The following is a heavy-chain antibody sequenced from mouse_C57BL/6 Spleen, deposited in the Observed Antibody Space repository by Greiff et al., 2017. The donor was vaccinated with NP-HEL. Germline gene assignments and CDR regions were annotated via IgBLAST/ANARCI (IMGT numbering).Heavy chain of an antibody. CDR1: GYSFTGYY. D-gene: IGHD1-1*01. CDR2: INPSTGGT. CDR3: ATFYYYGSFDY. J-gene: IGHJ2*01. V-gene: IGHV1-42*01. Sequence: EVKLVESGPELVKPGASVKISCKASGYSFTGYYMNWVKQSPEKSLEWIGEINPSTGGTTYNQKFKAKATLTVDKSSSTAYMQLKSLTSEDSAVYYCATFYYYGSFDYWGQGTTLTVSS.